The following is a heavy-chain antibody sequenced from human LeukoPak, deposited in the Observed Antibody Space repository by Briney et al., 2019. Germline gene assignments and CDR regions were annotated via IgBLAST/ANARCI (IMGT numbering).Heavy chain of an antibody. D-gene: IGHD6-19*01. CDR1: GFDFNNYA. V-gene: IGHV3-23*01. CDR3: AKNRVAVPVTQNYYYYGMDV. Sequence: GGSLRLSCSASGFDFNNYAMTWVRQARGKGLEWVAAISDNRGRTYYADSVKCRFTISRDNFKNILYVQMNSLRADDTAVYHCAKNRVAVPVTQNYYYYGMDVWGQGTTVAVSS. J-gene: IGHJ6*02. CDR2: ISDNRGRT.